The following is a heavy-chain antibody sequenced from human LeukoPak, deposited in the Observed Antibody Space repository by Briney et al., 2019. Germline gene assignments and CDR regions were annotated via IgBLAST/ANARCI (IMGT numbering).Heavy chain of an antibody. V-gene: IGHV4-39*01. CDR3: ARQSSYYDILTGLNYYYYYGMDV. Sequence: PSETLSLTCTVSGASISSSSYYWGWIRQPPGKGLEWIGSIYYSGSTYYNPSLKSRVTISVDTSKNQFSLKLSSVTAADTAVYYCARQSSYYDILTGLNYYYYYGMDVWGQGTTVTVSS. J-gene: IGHJ6*02. CDR1: GASISSSSYY. D-gene: IGHD3-9*01. CDR2: IYYSGST.